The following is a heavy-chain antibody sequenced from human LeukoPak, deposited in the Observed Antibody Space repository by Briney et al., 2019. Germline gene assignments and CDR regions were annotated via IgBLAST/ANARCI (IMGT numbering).Heavy chain of an antibody. CDR1: GFTFSSYG. J-gene: IGHJ4*02. V-gene: IGHV3-33*06. D-gene: IGHD6-19*01. Sequence: GGSLRLSCAASGFTFSSYGMHWVRQAPGKGLEWVAVIWYDGSNKYYADSVKGRFTISRDNSKNTLYLQMNSLRAEDTAVYYCAKGGPSSGWYITFDYWGQGTLVTVSS. CDR3: AKGGPSSGWYITFDY. CDR2: IWYDGSNK.